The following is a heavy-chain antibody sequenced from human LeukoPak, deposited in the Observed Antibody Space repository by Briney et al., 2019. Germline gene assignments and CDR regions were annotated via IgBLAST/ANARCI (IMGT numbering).Heavy chain of an antibody. J-gene: IGHJ4*02. D-gene: IGHD3-3*01. Sequence: PSETLSLTCTVSGGSISSYYWSWIRQPPGKGLEWIGYIYYSGSTNYNPSLKSRVTISVDTSKNQFSLKLNSVTAADTAVYYCARAEGLAPDFWSGYRDYWGQGTLVTVSS. CDR1: GGSISSYY. V-gene: IGHV4-59*01. CDR2: IYYSGST. CDR3: ARAEGLAPDFWSGYRDY.